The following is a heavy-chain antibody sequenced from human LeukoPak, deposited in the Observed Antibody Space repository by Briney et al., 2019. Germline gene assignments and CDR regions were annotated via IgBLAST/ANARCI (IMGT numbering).Heavy chain of an antibody. D-gene: IGHD3-3*01. V-gene: IGHV1-69*13. CDR3: ARGEHDFWSGLAGGYGMDV. Sequence: SVTVSCKASGGTFSSYAISWVRQAPGQGLEWMGGIIPIFGTANYAQKFQGRVTITADESTSTAYMELSSLRSEDTAVYYCARGEHDFWSGLAGGYGMDVWGQGTTVTVSS. J-gene: IGHJ6*02. CDR2: IIPIFGTA. CDR1: GGTFSSYA.